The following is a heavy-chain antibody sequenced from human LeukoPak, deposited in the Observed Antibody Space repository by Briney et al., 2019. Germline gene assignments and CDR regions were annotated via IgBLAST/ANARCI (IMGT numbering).Heavy chain of an antibody. CDR1: GFTVSSNY. CDR3: VRETCSSASCFSSKYYYYYMDV. J-gene: IGHJ6*03. D-gene: IGHD2-2*01. V-gene: IGHV3-53*05. Sequence: GGSLRLSCAASGFTVSSNYMSWVRQAPGKGLEWVSVIYTGGDTYYADSVKGRFTVPRDYSKNTLYLQMNGLRSEDTAVYYCVRETCSSASCFSSKYYYYYMDVWGKGTTVTVSS. CDR2: IYTGGDT.